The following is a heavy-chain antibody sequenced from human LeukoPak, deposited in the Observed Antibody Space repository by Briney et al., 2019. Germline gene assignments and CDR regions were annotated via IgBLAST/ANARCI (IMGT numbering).Heavy chain of an antibody. CDR3: ARGPLYDHSESLDY. V-gene: IGHV4-38-2*02. D-gene: IGHD3-10*01. Sequence: PSETLSLTCTVSGYSISSGYYWGWIRQPPEKGLEWIGSVHHSGSTYYNQSLKSRVTISVDTSKNQFSLELSSVTAADTAVYYCARGPLYDHSESLDYWGQGTLVTVSS. J-gene: IGHJ4*02. CDR2: VHHSGST. CDR1: GYSISSGYY.